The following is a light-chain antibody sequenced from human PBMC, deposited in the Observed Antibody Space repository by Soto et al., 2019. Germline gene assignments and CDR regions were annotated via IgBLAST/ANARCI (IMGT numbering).Light chain of an antibody. V-gene: IGKV3-11*01. J-gene: IGKJ5*01. CDR1: QSFRGL. CDR2: DAY. Sequence: EVVLTQSPVTLSLSPGERATLSCRASQSFRGLLAWYQQKPGQAPRLLIYDAYNRATGIPPRFSGSGSGTDFTLTISSLEPEYSAVYYCQQRHMGHIPFGQGTRLEIK. CDR3: QQRHMGHIP.